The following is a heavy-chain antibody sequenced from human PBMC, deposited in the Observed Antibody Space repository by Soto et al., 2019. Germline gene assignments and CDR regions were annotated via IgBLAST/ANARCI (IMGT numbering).Heavy chain of an antibody. Sequence: QVQLQETGPGLVKPSQTLSLTCTVSGGSISSGDYYWSWIRQPPGKGLEWIGYIYYSGSTYYNPSPKGRVTISVDPSKNQFSLKVSSVTAADTAVYYCARERPDGSRLDPWGQGTLVTVSS. V-gene: IGHV4-30-4*01. CDR3: ARERPDGSRLDP. CDR2: IYYSGST. J-gene: IGHJ5*02. CDR1: GGSISSGDYY. D-gene: IGHD6-13*01.